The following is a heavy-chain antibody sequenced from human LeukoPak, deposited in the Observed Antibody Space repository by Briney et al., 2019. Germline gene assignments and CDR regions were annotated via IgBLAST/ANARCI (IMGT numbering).Heavy chain of an antibody. CDR2: IYYSGST. V-gene: IGHV4-59*01. D-gene: IGHD1-14*01. Sequence: KPSETLSLTCTVSGGSISSYYWSWIRQPPGKGLEWIGYIYYSGSTNYNPSLKSRVTISVDTSKNQFSLKLSSVTAADTAVYYCARDNPRGPFDYWGQGTLVTVSS. J-gene: IGHJ4*02. CDR3: ARDNPRGPFDY. CDR1: GGSISSYY.